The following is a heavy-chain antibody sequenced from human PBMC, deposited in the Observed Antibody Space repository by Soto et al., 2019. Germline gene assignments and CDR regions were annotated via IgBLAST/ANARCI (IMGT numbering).Heavy chain of an antibody. CDR2: IYWDDDK. Sequence: QITLKESGPTLVKPTQTLTLTCTFSGFSLSTSGVGVGWIRQPPGKALEWLALIYWDDDKRYSPSLKSRLTILKXTXKNQVVLTMTNMDPVDTATYYCAHRRVHCGSDCYSSWGQGTLVTVSS. V-gene: IGHV2-5*02. CDR3: AHRRVHCGSDCYSS. J-gene: IGHJ4*02. CDR1: GFSLSTSGVG. D-gene: IGHD2-21*02.